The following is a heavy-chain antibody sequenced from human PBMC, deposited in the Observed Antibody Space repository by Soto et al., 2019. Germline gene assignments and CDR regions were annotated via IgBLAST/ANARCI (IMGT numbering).Heavy chain of an antibody. Sequence: EVQLVDSGGGLVQPGRSLRLSCAASGFTFDIYAMHWVRQAPGKGLGWVSSISWNSGTRGYADSVKGRFTISRDNAKNSLYLQMDSLRTEDTAFYYCAKELRGYSYGYELDHWGQRTLVAVSS. J-gene: IGHJ4*02. D-gene: IGHD5-18*01. V-gene: IGHV3-9*01. CDR2: ISWNSGTR. CDR1: GFTFDIYA. CDR3: AKELRGYSYGYELDH.